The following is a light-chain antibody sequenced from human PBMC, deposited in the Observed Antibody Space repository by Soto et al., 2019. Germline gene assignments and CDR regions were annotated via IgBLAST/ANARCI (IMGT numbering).Light chain of an antibody. CDR1: QSVSRSN. Sequence: MVVSKSPDTLSLSHGEGATVSCRASQSVSRSNLAWYQHKPGQAPRLLIYGTSNRATGIPDRFTGSGSGTDLTLTISSLEPEDIAVYYCLQRSHLITFGQVTRLEIK. CDR2: GTS. J-gene: IGKJ5*01. V-gene: IGKV3D-20*02. CDR3: LQRSHLIT.